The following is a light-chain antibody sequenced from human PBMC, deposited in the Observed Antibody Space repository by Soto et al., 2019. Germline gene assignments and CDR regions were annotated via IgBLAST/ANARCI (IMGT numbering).Light chain of an antibody. CDR3: SSYTSSSTSVV. J-gene: IGLJ2*01. CDR2: DVS. CDR1: SSDVGTYNY. Sequence: QSVLTQPASVSGSPGQSITISCTGASSDVGTYNYVSWYQQHPGKAPKLMIYDVSNRPSGVSDRFSGSKSGNTASLTISGVQADDEADYYCSSYTSSSTSVVFGGGTKVTVL. V-gene: IGLV2-14*01.